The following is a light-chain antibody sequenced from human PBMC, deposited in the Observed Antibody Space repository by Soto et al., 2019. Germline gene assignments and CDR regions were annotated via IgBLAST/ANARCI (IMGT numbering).Light chain of an antibody. CDR1: QSVSSN. J-gene: IGKJ1*01. Sequence: EIVMTQSPATLSVSPGERATLSCRASQSVSSNLAWYQQKPGQAPRLLIYGASTRATGIPARFSGSGSGTEFTLTISSLQSDDFVVYYCQQYNNWPRTFGQGTKVEIK. V-gene: IGKV3-15*01. CDR3: QQYNNWPRT. CDR2: GAS.